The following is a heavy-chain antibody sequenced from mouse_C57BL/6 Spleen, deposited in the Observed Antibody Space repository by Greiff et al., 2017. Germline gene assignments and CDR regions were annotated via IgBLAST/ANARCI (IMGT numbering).Heavy chain of an antibody. V-gene: IGHV1-69*01. D-gene: IGHD1-1*01. CDR1: GYTFTSYW. CDR2: IDPSDSYT. CDR3: ARGGYYGSSSPWFAY. J-gene: IGHJ3*01. Sequence: QVQLQQPGAELVMPGASVKLSCKASGYTFTSYWMHWVKQRPGQGLEWIGEIDPSDSYTNYNQQFKGKSTLTVDKSSSTTYMQISSRTSEDSADYYCARGGYYGSSSPWFAYWGQGTLVTVAA.